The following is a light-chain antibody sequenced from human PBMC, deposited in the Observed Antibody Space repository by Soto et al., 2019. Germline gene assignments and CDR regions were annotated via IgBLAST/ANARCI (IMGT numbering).Light chain of an antibody. CDR1: QSVSNNY. J-gene: IGKJ1*01. V-gene: IGKV3-20*01. Sequence: IVWTKSPGTLSLSHGERATLSCRASQSVSNNYLAWYQQKPGQAPRLLIYGASNRATGIPDRFSGSGSGTDFTLTISRLEPEDFAVYYCQQYGSSGTFGQGTKVDIK. CDR3: QQYGSSGT. CDR2: GAS.